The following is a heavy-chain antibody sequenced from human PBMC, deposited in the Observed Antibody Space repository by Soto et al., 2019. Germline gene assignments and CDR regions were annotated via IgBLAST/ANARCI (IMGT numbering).Heavy chain of an antibody. J-gene: IGHJ6*02. CDR1: GYSFTSYW. Sequence: GESLTISCKGSGYSFTSYWISWVRQMPGKGPERMGRIDPSDSYTNYSPSFQGHVTISADKSISTAYLQWSSLKASDTAMYYCASSPRGYCSSTSCRELGNYYGMDVWGQGTTVTVSS. CDR2: IDPSDSYT. V-gene: IGHV5-10-1*01. D-gene: IGHD2-2*01. CDR3: ASSPRGYCSSTSCRELGNYYGMDV.